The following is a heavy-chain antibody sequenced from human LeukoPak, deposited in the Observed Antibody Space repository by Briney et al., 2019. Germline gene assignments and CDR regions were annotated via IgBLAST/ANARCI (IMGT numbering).Heavy chain of an antibody. D-gene: IGHD4/OR15-4a*01. J-gene: IGHJ5*02. CDR3: ARRDYAAWFDP. CDR2: VYYSGST. CDR1: GDSITSGAFY. V-gene: IGHV4-39*01. Sequence: PSETLSLTCNVSGDSITSGAFYWAWIRQSPGKGLEWIGNVYYSGSTQYNPSLRGRVSISMDKTKKQFSLNLNSVSVTDTAIYYCARRDYAAWFDPGSEGTLVTVYS.